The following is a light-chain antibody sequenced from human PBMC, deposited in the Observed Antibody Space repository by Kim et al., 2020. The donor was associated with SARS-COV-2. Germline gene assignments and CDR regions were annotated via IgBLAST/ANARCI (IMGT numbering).Light chain of an antibody. Sequence: EIVLTQSPGTLSLSPGERGTLSCRASQTVSNSYLAWYQQKPGQTPRLLIFGASTRATGIPDRFIGSGSGTDFTLTITSLEPEDSAVYFCQQYGTSPLTFGGGIKVDIK. V-gene: IGKV3-20*01. CDR1: QTVSNSY. CDR3: QQYGTSPLT. CDR2: GAS. J-gene: IGKJ4*01.